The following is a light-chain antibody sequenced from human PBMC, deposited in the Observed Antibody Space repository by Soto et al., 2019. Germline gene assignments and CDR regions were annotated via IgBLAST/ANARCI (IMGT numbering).Light chain of an antibody. CDR2: EDT. J-gene: IGLJ1*01. Sequence: QSALTQPPSASGSLGQSVTISCTGTSSDIGRYEFVSWYQHHPGKAPKLIIYEDTKWPSGVSNRFSGSKSGNTAYLTISGLQAEDEADYYCWSYAVGRTYVFGTGTKVTVL. V-gene: IGLV2-23*01. CDR1: SSDIGRYEF. CDR3: WSYAVGRTYV.